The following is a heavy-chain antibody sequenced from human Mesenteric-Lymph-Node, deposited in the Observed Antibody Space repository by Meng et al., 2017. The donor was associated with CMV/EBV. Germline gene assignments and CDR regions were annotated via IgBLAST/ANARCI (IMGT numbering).Heavy chain of an antibody. Sequence: SGGAIRSSSYYWGWIRQPPGKGLEWIGSIYYSGSTYYNPSLKSRVTISVDTSKNQFSLKLSSVTAADTAVYYCARQYDGSYYMVDYWGQGTLVTVSS. CDR3: ARQYDGSYYMVDY. D-gene: IGHD1-26*01. CDR2: IYYSGST. V-gene: IGHV4-39*01. CDR1: GGAIRSSSYY. J-gene: IGHJ4*02.